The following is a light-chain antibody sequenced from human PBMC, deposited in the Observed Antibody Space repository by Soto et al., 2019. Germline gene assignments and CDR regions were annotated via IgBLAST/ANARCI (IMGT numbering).Light chain of an antibody. J-gene: IGLJ2*01. CDR2: EDS. Sequence: NFMLTQPHYVSESPGKTVTISCTRSSGSVASSYVQWFQQRPGSAPTTVIYEDSQRPSGVPDRFSGSIDSSSNSASLTISGLKTEDEADYYCHSYDSSNVVFGGGTQLTVL. V-gene: IGLV6-57*04. CDR3: HSYDSSNVV. CDR1: SGSVASSY.